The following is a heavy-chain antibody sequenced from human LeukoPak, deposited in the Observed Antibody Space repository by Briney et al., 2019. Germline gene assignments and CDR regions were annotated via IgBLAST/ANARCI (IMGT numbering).Heavy chain of an antibody. J-gene: IGHJ6*02. CDR1: GGSFSGYY. Sequence: SETLSLTCAVYGGSFSGYYWSWIRRPPGKGLEWIGEINHSGSTNYNPSLKSRVTISVDTSKNQFSLKLSSVTAADTAVYYCARVLTVTGYYYYGMDVWGQGTTVTVSS. V-gene: IGHV4-34*01. D-gene: IGHD4-17*01. CDR2: INHSGST. CDR3: ARVLTVTGYYYYGMDV.